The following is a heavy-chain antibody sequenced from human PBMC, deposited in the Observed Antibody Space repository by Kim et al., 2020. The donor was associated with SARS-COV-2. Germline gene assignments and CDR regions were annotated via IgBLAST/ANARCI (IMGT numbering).Heavy chain of an antibody. CDR3: AKGGTVTTGDDYYFDY. CDR2: IIPIFGTA. V-gene: IGHV1-69*13. D-gene: IGHD4-17*01. CDR1: GGTFSSYA. J-gene: IGHJ4*02. Sequence: SVKVSCKASGGTFSSYAISWVRQAPGQGLEWMGGIIPIFGTANYAQKFQGRVTITADESTSTAYMELSSLRSEDTAVYYCAKGGTVTTGDDYYFDYWGQGTLVTVSS.